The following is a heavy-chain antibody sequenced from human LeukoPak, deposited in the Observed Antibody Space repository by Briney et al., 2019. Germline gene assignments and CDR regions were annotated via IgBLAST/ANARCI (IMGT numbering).Heavy chain of an antibody. V-gene: IGHV3-30*18. CDR1: GFTFSSYG. D-gene: IGHD3-10*01. CDR3: AKDPPHYYGSGSHRRPYYFDY. J-gene: IGHJ4*02. CDR2: ISYDGSNK. Sequence: GRSLRLSCAASGFTFSSYGMHWVRQAPGKGLEWVAVISYDGSNKYYADSVKGRFTISRDNSKNTLYLQMNSLRAEDTAVYYCAKDPPHYYGSGSHRRPYYFDYWGQGTLVTVSS.